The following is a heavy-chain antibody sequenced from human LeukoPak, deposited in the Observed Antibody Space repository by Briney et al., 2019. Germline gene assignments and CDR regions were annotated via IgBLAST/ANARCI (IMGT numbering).Heavy chain of an antibody. Sequence: GGSLRLSCVASGFTFSNYGMHWVRQAPGKGLEWVAVIWYDGGNKYYADSVKGRFTISRDNTKNTLYLQLNSLRAEDTAVYYCARVNLNSSTWFNFDYWGQGTLVTVSS. CDR1: GFTFSNYG. V-gene: IGHV3-33*01. J-gene: IGHJ4*02. CDR2: IWYDGGNK. CDR3: ARVNLNSSTWFNFDY. D-gene: IGHD6-13*01.